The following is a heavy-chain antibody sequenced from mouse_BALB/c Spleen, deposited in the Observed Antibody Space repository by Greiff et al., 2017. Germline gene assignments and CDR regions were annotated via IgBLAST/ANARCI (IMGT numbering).Heavy chain of an antibody. D-gene: IGHD1-1*01. Sequence: EVMLVESGGGLVKPGGSLKLSCAASGFAFSSYDMSWVRQTPEKRLEWVAYISSGGGSTYYPDTVKGRFTISRDNAKNTLYLQMSSLKSEDTAMYYCARHYGSSYAMDYWGQGTSVTVSS. CDR3: ARHYGSSYAMDY. J-gene: IGHJ4*01. CDR2: ISSGGGST. V-gene: IGHV5-12-1*01. CDR1: GFAFSSYD.